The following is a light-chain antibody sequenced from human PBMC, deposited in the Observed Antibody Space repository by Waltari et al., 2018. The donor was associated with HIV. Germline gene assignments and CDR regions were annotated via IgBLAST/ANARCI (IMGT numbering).Light chain of an antibody. J-gene: IGLJ1*01. Sequence: QLVLTQSPSASASLGASVKLTCTLSSGHSHYAIAWHQQQPEKGPRYLMKLNSDGSHTKGDGLPDRFSGSSSGAERYLTISTLQSEDEADYYCQTWGTGIQVFGSGTKVTVL. V-gene: IGLV4-69*01. CDR1: SGHSHYA. CDR3: QTWGTGIQV. CDR2: LNSDGSH.